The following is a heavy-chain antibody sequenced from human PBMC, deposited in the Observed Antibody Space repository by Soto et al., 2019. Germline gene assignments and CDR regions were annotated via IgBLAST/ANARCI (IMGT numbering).Heavy chain of an antibody. CDR1: GGSISSSSYY. CDR3: ARQGEQIIWDYYYYGMDV. V-gene: IGHV4-39*01. D-gene: IGHD1-1*01. Sequence: SETLSLTCTVSGGSISSSSYYWGWIRQPPGKGLEWIGSIYYSGSTYYNTSLKSRVTISVDTSKNQFSLKLSSVTAADTAVYYCARQGEQIIWDYYYYGMDVWGQGTTVTVS. J-gene: IGHJ6*02. CDR2: IYYSGST.